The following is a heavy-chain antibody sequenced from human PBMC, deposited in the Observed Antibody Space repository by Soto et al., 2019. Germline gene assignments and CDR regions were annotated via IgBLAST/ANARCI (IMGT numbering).Heavy chain of an antibody. V-gene: IGHV1-69*13. CDR1: GGTFSSYA. D-gene: IGHD6-13*01. CDR3: ARDLGYTSSQLVASFAP. CDR2: TIPIFLTA. J-gene: IGHJ5*02. Sequence: SVKISCKASGGTFSSYANSWVRQAPGQRLDWIGGTIPIFLTANYAQKFQGCVTITAHQSTSTAYMELRSLRTEATAQSYCARDLGYTSSQLVASFAPWGQETPVASS.